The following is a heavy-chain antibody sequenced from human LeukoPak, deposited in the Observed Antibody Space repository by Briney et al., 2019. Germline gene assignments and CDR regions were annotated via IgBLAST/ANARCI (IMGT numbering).Heavy chain of an antibody. CDR1: GGTFSSYA. CDR3: ARGPNGRDGYNSRYYFDY. CDR2: IIPIFGTA. Sequence: ASVTVSCKASGGTFSSYAISWVRQAPGQGLEWMGGIIPIFGTANYAQKFQGRVTITTDESTSTAYMELSSLRSEDTAVYYCARGPNGRDGYNSRYYFDYWGQGTLVTVSS. D-gene: IGHD5-24*01. V-gene: IGHV1-69*05. J-gene: IGHJ4*02.